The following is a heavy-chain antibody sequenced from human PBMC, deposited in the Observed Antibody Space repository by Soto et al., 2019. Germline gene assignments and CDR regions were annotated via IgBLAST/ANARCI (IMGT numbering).Heavy chain of an antibody. CDR2: ISYDGSNK. Sequence: QVQLVESGGGVVQPGRSLRLSCAASGFTFSSYAMHWVRQAPGKGLEWVAVISYDGSNKYYADSVKGRFTISRDNSKNTLYLQMNSLRAEDTAVYYCARDRRDHSSSWWGYFDYWGQGTLVTVSS. CDR1: GFTFSSYA. J-gene: IGHJ4*02. V-gene: IGHV3-30-3*01. D-gene: IGHD6-13*01. CDR3: ARDRRDHSSSWWGYFDY.